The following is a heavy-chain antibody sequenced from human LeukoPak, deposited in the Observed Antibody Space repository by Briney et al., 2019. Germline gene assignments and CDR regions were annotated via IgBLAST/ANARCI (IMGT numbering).Heavy chain of an antibody. CDR1: GYTFTGYY. D-gene: IGHD4-23*01. CDR2: INPNSGGT. CDR3: ARDLYGGTSATFDY. J-gene: IGHJ4*02. V-gene: IGHV1-2*02. Sequence: ASVKVSCKASGYTFTGYYMRWVRQAPGQGLEWMGWINPNSGGTYYAQKFQGRVTMTSDTSIRTAYMELSRLRSDDTAVYYCARDLYGGTSATFDYWGQGTLVTVSS.